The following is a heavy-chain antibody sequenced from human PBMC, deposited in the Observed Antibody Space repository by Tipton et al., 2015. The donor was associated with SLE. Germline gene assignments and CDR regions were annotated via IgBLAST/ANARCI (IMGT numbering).Heavy chain of an antibody. CDR1: GGSISSYY. V-gene: IGHV4-4*09. CDR2: FYSSGNT. Sequence: TLSLTCTVSGGSISSYYWSWIRQPAGRGLELIGFFYSSGNTNHNPSLNSRVTISVDTSKNQFSLNLSSVTAADTAVYYCARGGVVVTGRDSYYYGLDVWGQGTTVTVSS. D-gene: IGHD2-21*02. J-gene: IGHJ6*02. CDR3: ARGGVVVTGRDSYYYGLDV.